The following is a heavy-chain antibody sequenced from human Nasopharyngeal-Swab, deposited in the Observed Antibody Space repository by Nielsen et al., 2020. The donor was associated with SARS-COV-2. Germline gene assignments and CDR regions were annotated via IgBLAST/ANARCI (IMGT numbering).Heavy chain of an antibody. Sequence: GGSLRLSCAASGFTFSSYAMHWVRQAPGKGLEWVAVISYDGSNKYYADSVKGRFTISRDNSKNTLYLQMNSLRAEDTAVHYCARDPDVDIVATDAFDIWGQGTMVTVSS. CDR1: GFTFSSYA. CDR2: ISYDGSNK. CDR3: ARDPDVDIVATDAFDI. V-gene: IGHV3-30-3*01. J-gene: IGHJ3*02. D-gene: IGHD5-12*01.